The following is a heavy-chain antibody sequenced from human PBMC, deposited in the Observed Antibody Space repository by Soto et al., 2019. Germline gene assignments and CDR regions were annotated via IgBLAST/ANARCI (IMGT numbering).Heavy chain of an antibody. CDR3: ARDYYGSGSLHLGY. J-gene: IGHJ4*02. V-gene: IGHV3-33*01. CDR1: GFTFSSYG. D-gene: IGHD3-10*01. Sequence: GGSLRLSCAASGFTFSSYGMHWVRQAPGKGLEWVAVIWYDGSNKYYADSVKGRFTISRDNSKNTLYLQMNSLRAEDTAVYYCARDYYGSGSLHLGYWGQGTLVTVSS. CDR2: IWYDGSNK.